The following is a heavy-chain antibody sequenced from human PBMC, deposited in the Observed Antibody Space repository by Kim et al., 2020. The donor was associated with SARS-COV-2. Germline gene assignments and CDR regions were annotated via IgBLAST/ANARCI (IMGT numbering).Heavy chain of an antibody. CDR2: I. V-gene: IGHV3-21*01. J-gene: IGHJ4*02. D-gene: IGHD1-1*01. Sequence: IYYADSVKGRFTISRDNAKNSLYLQMNSLRAEDTAVYYCARELLERDEDYWGQGTLVTVSS. CDR3: ARELLERDEDY.